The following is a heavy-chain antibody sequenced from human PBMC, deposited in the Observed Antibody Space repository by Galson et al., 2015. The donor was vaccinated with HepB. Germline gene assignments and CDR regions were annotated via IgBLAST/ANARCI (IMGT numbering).Heavy chain of an antibody. CDR2: INPSGGST. V-gene: IGHV1-46*01. CDR1: GYTFTSYY. D-gene: IGHD2-2*01. Sequence: QSGAEVKKPGESLRISCKASGYTFTSYYMHWVRQAPGQGLEWMGIINPSGGSTSYAQKFQGRVTMTRDTSTSTVYMELSSLRSEDTAVYYCARASGLLPKYVVPAATIPHSLDYWGQGTLVTVSS. J-gene: IGHJ4*02. CDR3: ARASGLLPKYVVPAATIPHSLDY.